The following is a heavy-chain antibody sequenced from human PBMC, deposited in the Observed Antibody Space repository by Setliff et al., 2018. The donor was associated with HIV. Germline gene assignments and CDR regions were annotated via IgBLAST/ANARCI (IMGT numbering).Heavy chain of an antibody. CDR1: GGSFSGYY. V-gene: IGHV4-34*01. D-gene: IGHD6-6*01. CDR2: INHSGST. Sequence: SETLSLTCAVYGGSFSGYYWSWIRQPPGKGLEWIGEINHSGSTNYNPSLKSRVTISVDTSKNQFSLKLSSVTAADTAVYYCASQQGYSSSSPFDYWGQGTLVTVSS. J-gene: IGHJ4*02. CDR3: ASQQGYSSSSPFDY.